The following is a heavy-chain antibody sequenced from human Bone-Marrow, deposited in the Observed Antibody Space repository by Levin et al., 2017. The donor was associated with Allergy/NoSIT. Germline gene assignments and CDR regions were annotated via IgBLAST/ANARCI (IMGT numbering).Heavy chain of an antibody. V-gene: IGHV4-31*03. CDR2: IYYSGST. Sequence: SETLSLTCTVSGGSISSGGYYWSWIRQHPGKGLEWIGYIYYSGSTYYNPSLKSRVTISVDTSKNQFSLKLSSVTAADTAVYYCARERPYYYYYYMDVWGKGTTVTVSS. CDR3: ARERPYYYYYYMDV. CDR1: GGSISSGGYY. D-gene: IGHD1-1*01. J-gene: IGHJ6*03.